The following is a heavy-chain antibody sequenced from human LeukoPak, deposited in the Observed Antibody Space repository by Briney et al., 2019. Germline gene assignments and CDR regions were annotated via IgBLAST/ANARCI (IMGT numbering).Heavy chain of an antibody. Sequence: PGGSLRLSCAASGFTFSSYWMHWVRQAPGKGLVWVSRINSDGSSTSYADSVKGRFTISRDNAKNTLYLQMNSLRAEDTAVYYCARGGWNYVGSRVPDYWGQGTLVTVSS. V-gene: IGHV3-74*01. D-gene: IGHD1-7*01. J-gene: IGHJ4*02. CDR3: ARGGWNYVGSRVPDY. CDR2: INSDGSST. CDR1: GFTFSSYW.